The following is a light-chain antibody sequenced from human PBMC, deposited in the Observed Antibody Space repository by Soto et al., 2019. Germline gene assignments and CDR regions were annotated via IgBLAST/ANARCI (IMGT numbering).Light chain of an antibody. Sequence: DIQITHSPPSLSASVLYRATITCRASDTISVYLAWYQHKPGKVPERLIYASSILQSGVPYRFSGSRPDTEFTLTISSLQPEDVGTYYCKKYNTAPFTFGPGTKVDIK. V-gene: IGKV1-27*01. CDR3: KKYNTAPFT. CDR2: ASS. J-gene: IGKJ3*01. CDR1: DTISVY.